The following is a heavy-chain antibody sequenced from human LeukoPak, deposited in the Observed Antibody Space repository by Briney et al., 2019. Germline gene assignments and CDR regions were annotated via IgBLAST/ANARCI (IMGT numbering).Heavy chain of an antibody. V-gene: IGHV3-30*04. D-gene: IGHD6-13*01. Sequence: GGSLTLSCAASGFTFSSYAMHWVRQAPGKGLEWVGVISYDGSNKYYADSVKGRFTISRDNSKNTLYLQMNSLRAEDTAVYYCAKGTYSSSWYAFDIWGQGTMVTVSS. CDR3: AKGTYSSSWYAFDI. CDR1: GFTFSSYA. J-gene: IGHJ3*02. CDR2: ISYDGSNK.